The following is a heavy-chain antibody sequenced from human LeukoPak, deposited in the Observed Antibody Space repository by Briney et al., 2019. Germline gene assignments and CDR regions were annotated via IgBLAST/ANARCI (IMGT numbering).Heavy chain of an antibody. CDR3: ARATTSAFDI. V-gene: IGHV3-48*04. D-gene: IGHD1-14*01. CDR2: INSGSSTI. Sequence: GGSLRLSCAASGFTFSSYSVNWVRQGPGKGLEWVSYINSGSSTIFYADSVKGRFTISRDNAKNSLYLQMNSLRAEDTAVYYCARATTSAFDIWGQGTMVTVSS. J-gene: IGHJ3*02. CDR1: GFTFSSYS.